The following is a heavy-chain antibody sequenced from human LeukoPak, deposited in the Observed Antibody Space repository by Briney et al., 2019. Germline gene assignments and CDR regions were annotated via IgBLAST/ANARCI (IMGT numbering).Heavy chain of an antibody. CDR1: GGSISSYY. J-gene: IGHJ3*02. CDR3: ARLPGQPDAFDI. Sequence: PSETLSLTCTVSGGSISSYYWSWIRQPPGKGLEWIGYIYYSGSTNYNPSLKSRVTISVDTSKNQFSLKLSSVTAADTAVYYCARLPGQPDAFDIWGQGTTVTVAS. V-gene: IGHV4-59*01. CDR2: IYYSGST.